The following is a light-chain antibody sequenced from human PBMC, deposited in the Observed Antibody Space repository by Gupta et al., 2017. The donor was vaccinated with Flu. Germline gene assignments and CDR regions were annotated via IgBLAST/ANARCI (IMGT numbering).Light chain of an antibody. Sequence: NSNIGSNPVDWYQHVPGTAPKLLMYSSDQRSSGVPDRFSASKSGTSASLAVSGLLSDDEAFYYCAAWDDSLNGPVFGGGTKLTVL. CDR2: SSD. CDR3: AAWDDSLNGPV. V-gene: IGLV1-44*01. CDR1: NSNIGSNP. J-gene: IGLJ3*02.